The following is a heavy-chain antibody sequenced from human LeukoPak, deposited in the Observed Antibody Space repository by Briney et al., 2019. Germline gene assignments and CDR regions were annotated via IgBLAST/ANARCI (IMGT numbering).Heavy chain of an antibody. Sequence: SETLSLTCAVYGGSFSSYYWGWIRQPPGKGLEWIGYIYYSGSTNYNPSLKSRVTISVDTSKNQISLKLSSVTAADTAVYYCARETLLGHYYDSSGYFDYWGQGTLVTVSS. V-gene: IGHV4-59*01. D-gene: IGHD3-22*01. J-gene: IGHJ4*02. CDR3: ARETLLGHYYDSSGYFDY. CDR2: IYYSGST. CDR1: GGSFSSYY.